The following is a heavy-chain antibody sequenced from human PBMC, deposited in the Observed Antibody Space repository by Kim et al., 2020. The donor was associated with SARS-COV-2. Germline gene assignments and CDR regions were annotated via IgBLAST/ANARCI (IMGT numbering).Heavy chain of an antibody. CDR2: ISYDGSNK. Sequence: GGSLRLSCAASGFTFSSYAMHWVRQAPGKGLEWVAVISYDGSNKYYADSVKGRFTISRDNSKNTLYLQMNSLRAEDTAVYYCARGIAAAGTGYLDYWGQG. V-gene: IGHV3-30*04. CDR3: ARGIAAAGTGYLDY. D-gene: IGHD6-13*01. J-gene: IGHJ4*02. CDR1: GFTFSSYA.